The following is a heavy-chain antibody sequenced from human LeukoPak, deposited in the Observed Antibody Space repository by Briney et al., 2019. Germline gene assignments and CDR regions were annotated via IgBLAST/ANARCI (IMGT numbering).Heavy chain of an antibody. Sequence: PGGSLRLSRAASGFTFSSYGMHWVRQAPGKGLEWVAVIWYDGSNKYYADSVKGRFTISRDNSKNTLYLQMNSLRAEDTAVYYCAKDSGEYCSGGSCYFHFDYWGQGTLVTVSS. CDR3: AKDSGEYCSGGSCYFHFDY. D-gene: IGHD2-15*01. CDR1: GFTFSSYG. J-gene: IGHJ4*02. CDR2: IWYDGSNK. V-gene: IGHV3-33*06.